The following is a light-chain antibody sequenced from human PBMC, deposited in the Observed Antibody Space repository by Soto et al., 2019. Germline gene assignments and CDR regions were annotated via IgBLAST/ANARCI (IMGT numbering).Light chain of an antibody. CDR3: SSYAGSNILV. CDR2: EVT. Sequence: QSVLTQPPSASGSPGQSVTIPCTGTSSDVGGYNYVSWYQQHPGKVPKLMIYEVTKRPSGVPDRFSGSKSGNTASLTVSGLQAEDEADYYCSSYAGSNILVFGGGTKLTVL. CDR1: SSDVGGYNY. J-gene: IGLJ3*02. V-gene: IGLV2-8*01.